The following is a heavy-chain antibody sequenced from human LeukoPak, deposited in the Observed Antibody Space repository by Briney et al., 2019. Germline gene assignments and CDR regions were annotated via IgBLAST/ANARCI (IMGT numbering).Heavy chain of an antibody. CDR2: IRSNSDGGTI. CDR1: GFSFYNAW. CDR3: ATDFYDST. Sequence: PGGSLRLSCATSGFSFYNAWMNWVRQAPGKGLEWVGRIRSNSDGGTIDYAAPVKGRFTLSRDDSKDTLYLQMNSLQTEDTAVYYCATDFYDSTWGRGTLVNVSS. D-gene: IGHD3-22*01. J-gene: IGHJ5*02. V-gene: IGHV3-15*07.